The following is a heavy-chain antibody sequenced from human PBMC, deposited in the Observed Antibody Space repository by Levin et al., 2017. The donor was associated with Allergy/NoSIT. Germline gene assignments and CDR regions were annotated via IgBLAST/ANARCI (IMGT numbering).Heavy chain of an antibody. CDR2: INHSGST. D-gene: IGHD3-3*01. CDR3: ARAGYVLRFLGTDAFDI. V-gene: IGHV4-34*01. Sequence: SETLSLTCAVYGGSFSGYYWSWIRQPPGKGLEWIGEINHSGSTNYNPSLKSRVTISVDTSKNQFSLKLSSVTAADTAVYYCARAGYVLRFLGTDAFDIWGQGTMVTVSS. CDR1: GGSFSGYY. J-gene: IGHJ3*02.